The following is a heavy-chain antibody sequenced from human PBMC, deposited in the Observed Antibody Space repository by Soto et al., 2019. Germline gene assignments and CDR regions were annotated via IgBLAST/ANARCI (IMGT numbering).Heavy chain of an antibody. D-gene: IGHD4-17*01. J-gene: IGHJ4*02. V-gene: IGHV1-69*01. Sequence: QVQLVQSGAEVKKPGSSVKVSCKASGGTFSSYAISWVRQAPGQWLEWMGGIIPIFGTANYAQKFQGRVTITADESTSTAYMELSSLRSEDTAVYYWAIVIEADMTPVTTLTDWGQGTLLTVSA. CDR2: IIPIFGTA. CDR3: AIVIEADMTPVTTLTD. CDR1: GGTFSSYA.